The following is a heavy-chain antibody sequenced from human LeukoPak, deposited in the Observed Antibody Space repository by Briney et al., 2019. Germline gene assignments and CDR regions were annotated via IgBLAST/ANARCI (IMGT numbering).Heavy chain of an antibody. V-gene: IGHV3-48*01. CDR3: ARAHNNYYDSSGSYFDY. Sequence: GGSLRLSCAASGFTFSSYSMNWVRQAPGKGLEWVSYISSSSSTIYYADSVKGRFTISRDNAKNSLYLQMYSLRAEDTAVYYCARAHNNYYDSSGSYFDYWGQGTLVTVSS. CDR2: ISSSSSTI. CDR1: GFTFSSYS. J-gene: IGHJ4*02. D-gene: IGHD3-22*01.